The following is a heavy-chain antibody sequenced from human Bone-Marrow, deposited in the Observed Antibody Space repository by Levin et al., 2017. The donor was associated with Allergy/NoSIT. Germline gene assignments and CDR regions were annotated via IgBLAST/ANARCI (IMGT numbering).Heavy chain of an antibody. CDR3: ARDGQVGRRRYFDH. CDR2: INKDGSEK. D-gene: IGHD1-26*01. V-gene: IGHV3-7*01. J-gene: IGHJ2*01. Sequence: GGSLRLSCAASGFTFSAYSMSWVRQAPGKGLEWVANINKDGSEKFYVDSVEGRFTISRDNAKTSLFLQMNSLRPEDTAVYYCARDGQVGRRRYFDHWGRCSLVTVSS. CDR1: GFTFSAYS.